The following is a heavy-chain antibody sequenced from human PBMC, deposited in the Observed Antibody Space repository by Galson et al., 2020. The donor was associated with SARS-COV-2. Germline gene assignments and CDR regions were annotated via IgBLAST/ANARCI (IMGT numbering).Heavy chain of an antibody. J-gene: IGHJ3*02. CDR1: GGSSSNANYY. CDR3: ARGPLLDAFDI. D-gene: IGHD3-3*01. CDR2: IYYSGST. V-gene: IGHV4-31*03. Sequence: SETLSLTCTVSGGSSSNANYYWSWIRQHPGKGLEWMGYIYYSGSTYYNPSLKSRVTISVDTSKNQFSLKLSSVTAADTAVYFCARGPLLDAFDIWGQGTMGTVSS.